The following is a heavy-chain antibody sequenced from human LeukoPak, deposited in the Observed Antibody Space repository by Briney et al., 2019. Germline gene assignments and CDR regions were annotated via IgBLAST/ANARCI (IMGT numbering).Heavy chain of an antibody. CDR3: ARDDYGSGSYYYYYYMDV. V-gene: IGHV3-11*01. Sequence: GGSLRLSCAASGFTFSDYYMSWLRQAPGKGLEWVSYISSSGSTIYYADSVKGRFTISRDNAKNSLYLQMNSLRAEDTAVYYCARDDYGSGSYYYYYYMDVWGKGTTVTVSS. CDR2: ISSSGSTI. D-gene: IGHD3-10*01. J-gene: IGHJ6*03. CDR1: GFTFSDYY.